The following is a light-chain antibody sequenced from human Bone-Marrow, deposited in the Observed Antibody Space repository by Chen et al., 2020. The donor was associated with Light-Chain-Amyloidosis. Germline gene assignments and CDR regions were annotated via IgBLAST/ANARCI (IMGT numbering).Light chain of an antibody. CDR1: QSVSSSY. CDR3: QQYASSPWT. CDR2: GAA. V-gene: IGKV3-20*01. J-gene: IGKJ1*01. Sequence: EIVLTQSPGTLSLSPGERATLSCRASQSVSSSYLAWYQQKPGQAPRLLIYGAASRATGIPDRFSGSGSGTDFTLTIRKLEPEAFAVYYCQQYASSPWTFGQGTKVEIK.